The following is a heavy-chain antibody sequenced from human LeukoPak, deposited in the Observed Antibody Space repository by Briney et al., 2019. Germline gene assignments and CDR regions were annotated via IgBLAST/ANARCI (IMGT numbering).Heavy chain of an antibody. V-gene: IGHV1-69*05. CDR3: ARDHSGSPRGYYYMDV. J-gene: IGHJ6*03. CDR2: IIPNFGTA. Sequence: SVKVSCRASGGTFSSYAISWVRQAPGQGLEWMGRIIPNFGTANYAQKFQGRVTITTDESTSTAYMELSSLRSEDTAVYYCARDHSGSPRGYYYMDVWGKGTTVTVS. CDR1: GGTFSSYA. D-gene: IGHD1-26*01.